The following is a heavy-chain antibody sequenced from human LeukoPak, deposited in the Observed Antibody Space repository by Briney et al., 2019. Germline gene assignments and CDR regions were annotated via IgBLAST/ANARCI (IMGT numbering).Heavy chain of an antibody. J-gene: IGHJ4*02. D-gene: IGHD6-13*01. CDR1: GFTVNSNY. V-gene: IGHV3-53*01. Sequence: PGGSLRLSCAASGFTVNSNYLSWVRQAPGKGLEWVSTLYNTGNTYYADSVKGRFSTSGDNSKNTLFLQMNSLRAEDTAVYYCARLTPAAGRLYFVDWGPGTLVTVSS. CDR2: LYNTGNT. CDR3: ARLTPAAGRLYFVD.